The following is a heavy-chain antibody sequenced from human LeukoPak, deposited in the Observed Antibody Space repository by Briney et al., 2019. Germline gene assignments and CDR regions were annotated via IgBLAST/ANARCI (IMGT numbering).Heavy chain of an antibody. CDR2: INPSDGTT. J-gene: IGHJ5*02. CDR1: GYSFTSYY. CDR3: ARERRWFGELFDP. Sequence: GASVKVSCKASGYSFTSYYIHWVRQAPGQGLEWMGIINPSDGTTNYAQKFQGRVTMTRDMSTTTVYVELSSLKSDDTAVYYCARERRWFGELFDPWGQGTLVTVSS. D-gene: IGHD3-10*01. V-gene: IGHV1-46*01.